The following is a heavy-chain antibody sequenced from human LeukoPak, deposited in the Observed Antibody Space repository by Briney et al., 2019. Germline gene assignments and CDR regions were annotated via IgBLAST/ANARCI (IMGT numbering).Heavy chain of an antibody. CDR3: ARDLSLYDSSGYSRFGY. Sequence: PGGSLRLSCAASGFTSSSYGMHWVRQAPGKGLEWVAVIWYDGSNKYYADSVKGRFTISRDNSKNTLYLQMNSLRAEDTAVYYCARDLSLYDSSGYSRFGYWGQGTLVTVSS. CDR2: IWYDGSNK. CDR1: GFTSSSYG. D-gene: IGHD3-22*01. J-gene: IGHJ4*02. V-gene: IGHV3-33*01.